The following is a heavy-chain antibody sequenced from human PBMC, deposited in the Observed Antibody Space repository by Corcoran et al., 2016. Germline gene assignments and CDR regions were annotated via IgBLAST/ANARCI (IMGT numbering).Heavy chain of an antibody. D-gene: IGHD6-6*01. CDR1: GGSFSYYY. Sequence: QVQLQQWGAGLLKPSETLSLTCAVYGGSFSYYYWSWIRQPPGKGLEWIGEINHSGSTNYNPSLKSRVSISVDTSKNQFSLKLSSVTAADTAVYYCAGAKNWITARPNFDYWGQGTLVTVSS. J-gene: IGHJ4*02. CDR3: AGAKNWITARPNFDY. V-gene: IGHV4-34*01. CDR2: INHSGST.